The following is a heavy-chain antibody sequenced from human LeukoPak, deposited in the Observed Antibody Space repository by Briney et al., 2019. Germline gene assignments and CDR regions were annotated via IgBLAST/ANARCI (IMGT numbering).Heavy chain of an antibody. Sequence: SETLFLTCTVSGGSINNYYWSWIRQPPGTGLEWIGYIYYSGSTNYNPSLKSRVTISVDTSKNQFSLKLSSVTAADTAVYYCARDGSSSWYYFDYWGQGTLVTVSS. J-gene: IGHJ4*02. D-gene: IGHD6-13*01. CDR3: ARDGSSSWYYFDY. CDR2: IYYSGST. CDR1: GGSINNYY. V-gene: IGHV4-59*01.